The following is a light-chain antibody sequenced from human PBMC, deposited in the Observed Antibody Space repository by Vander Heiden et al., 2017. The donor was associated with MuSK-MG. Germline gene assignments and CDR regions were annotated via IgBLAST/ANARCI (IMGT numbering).Light chain of an antibody. J-gene: IGKJ1*01. CDR2: WAS. CDR3: QQDDSTPQT. Sequence: RATINCKSSQRVLYSSNNKNYLAWYQQKPGQPPKLLIYWASTRESGVPDRFSGSGSGTDFTLTISSLQAEDVAVYYCQQDDSTPQTFGQGTKVEIK. V-gene: IGKV4-1*01. CDR1: QRVLYSSNNKNY.